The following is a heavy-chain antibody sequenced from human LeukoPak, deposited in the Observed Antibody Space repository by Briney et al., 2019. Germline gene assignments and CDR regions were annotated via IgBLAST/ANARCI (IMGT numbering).Heavy chain of an antibody. CDR3: AKDRGYYGSGSYYPIRH. CDR2: IKQDGSEK. J-gene: IGHJ4*02. CDR1: GFTFSSYW. Sequence: GGSLRLSCAASGFTFSSYWMSWVRQAPGKGLEWVANIKQDGSEKYYVDSVKGRFTIFRDNAKNSLYLQMNSLRAEDTAVYYCAKDRGYYGSGSYYPIRHWGQGTLVTVSS. D-gene: IGHD3-10*01. V-gene: IGHV3-7*01.